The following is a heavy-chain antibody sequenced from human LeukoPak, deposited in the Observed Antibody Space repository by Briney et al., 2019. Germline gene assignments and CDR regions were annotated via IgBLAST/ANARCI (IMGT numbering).Heavy chain of an antibody. CDR2: IKQDGSEK. CDR3: ARLVVNAFDI. CDR1: GFIYSSFC. J-gene: IGHJ3*02. Sequence: GGSLRLSCAASGFIYSSFCMSWVRQAPGKGLEWVANIKQDGSEKYYVDSVKGRFTISRDNAKNSLYLQMNSLRAEDTAVYYCARLVVNAFDIWGQGTMVTVSS. V-gene: IGHV3-7*01.